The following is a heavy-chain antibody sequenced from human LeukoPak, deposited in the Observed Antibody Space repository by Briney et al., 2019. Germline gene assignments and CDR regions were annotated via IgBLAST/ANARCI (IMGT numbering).Heavy chain of an antibody. Sequence: PAASVKVSCKASGYTFTSYGISWVRQAPGQGLEWMGWISAYNGNTNYAQKFQGRVTMTRNTSISTAYMELSSLRSEDTAVYYCARGYSKGFDPWGQGTLVTVSS. CDR2: ISAYNGNT. D-gene: IGHD6-13*01. CDR1: GYTFTSYG. V-gene: IGHV1-18*01. CDR3: ARGYSKGFDP. J-gene: IGHJ5*02.